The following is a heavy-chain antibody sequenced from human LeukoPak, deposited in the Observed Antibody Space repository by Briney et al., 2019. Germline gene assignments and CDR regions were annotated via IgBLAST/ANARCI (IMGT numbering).Heavy chain of an antibody. CDR1: GGTFSSYA. D-gene: IGHD6-19*01. CDR2: IIPIFGTA. V-gene: IGHV1-69*13. CDR3: ARDIAVAGTRWFDP. Sequence: GASVKVSCKASGGTFSSYAISWVRQAPGQGLEWMGGIIPIFGTANYAQKFQGRVTITADESTSTAYMELSSLRSEDTAVYYCARDIAVAGTRWFDPWGQGTLVTVSS. J-gene: IGHJ5*02.